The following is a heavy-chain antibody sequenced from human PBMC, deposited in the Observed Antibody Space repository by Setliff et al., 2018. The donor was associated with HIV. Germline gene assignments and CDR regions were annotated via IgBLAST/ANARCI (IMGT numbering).Heavy chain of an antibody. D-gene: IGHD5-12*01. CDR1: GGSFSEYY. V-gene: IGHV4-34*01. CDR3: ARGATLLPGYSDRWEYFYMDV. Sequence: KPSETLSLTCAVYGGSFSEYYWSWIRQSPGKGLEWIGEINHSGSTHYNPPLKSRATISVDTSKNQFSLRLNSVTAADTAVYYCARGATLLPGYSDRWEYFYMDVWGKGTTVTRLL. CDR2: INHSGST. J-gene: IGHJ6*03.